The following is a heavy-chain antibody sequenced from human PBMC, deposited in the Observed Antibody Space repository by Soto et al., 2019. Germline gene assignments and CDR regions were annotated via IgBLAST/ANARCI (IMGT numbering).Heavy chain of an antibody. CDR3: AKSVGYSYGCFDC. D-gene: IGHD5-18*01. V-gene: IGHV4-4*02. CDR1: GGSISSSHW. Sequence: QVHLQDSGPGLVKPSGTLSLTCAVSGGSISSSHWWSWVRQPPGKGLEWIGEIYHSGSTNYNPSLKSQDTISVDKSKNEFSLRLNSVTAADTAVYYCAKSVGYSYGCFDCWGQGTLVTVSS. J-gene: IGHJ4*02. CDR2: IYHSGST.